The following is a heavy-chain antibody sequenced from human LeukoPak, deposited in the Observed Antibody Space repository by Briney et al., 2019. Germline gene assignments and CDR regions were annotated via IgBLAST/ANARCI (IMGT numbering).Heavy chain of an antibody. V-gene: IGHV3-74*01. CDR2: INSDGSST. J-gene: IGHJ4*02. CDR1: GFTFSSYW. Sequence: GGSLRLSCAASGFTFSSYWMHWVRQAPGKGLVWVSRINSDGSSTNYADSVKGRFTISRDNAKSTLYLQMNSLRAEDTAVYYCARGEVGLTTVTVFDYWGQGTLVTVSS. D-gene: IGHD4-17*01. CDR3: ARGEVGLTTVTVFDY.